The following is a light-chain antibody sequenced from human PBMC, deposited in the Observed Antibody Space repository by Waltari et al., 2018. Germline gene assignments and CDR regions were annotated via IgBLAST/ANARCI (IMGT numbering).Light chain of an antibody. Sequence: QSDLTQPRSVSGFPEQSVPISCTGSSGDVGGSTFVSWYQQIPGKAPKLIIYDVSKRPSGVPDRFSGSMSDNTASLTVSGLQAEDEADYFCCSYAANKVVFGGGTRLTVL. CDR3: CSYAANKVV. CDR2: DVS. V-gene: IGLV2-11*01. CDR1: SGDVGGSTF. J-gene: IGLJ2*01.